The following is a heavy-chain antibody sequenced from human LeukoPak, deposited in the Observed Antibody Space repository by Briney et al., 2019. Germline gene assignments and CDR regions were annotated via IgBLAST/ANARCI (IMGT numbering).Heavy chain of an antibody. CDR2: IYPGDSDT. V-gene: IGHV5-51*01. J-gene: IGHJ3*02. Sequence: GESLKISCKGSGDSFTSYWIGWVSQMPGKGLEWKGIIYPGDSDTRYSPSFQGQVTISADKSISTAYLQWSSLKASDTAMYYCARPPKSSSDAFDIWGQGTMVTVSS. CDR1: GDSFTSYW. CDR3: ARPPKSSSDAFDI. D-gene: IGHD6-6*01.